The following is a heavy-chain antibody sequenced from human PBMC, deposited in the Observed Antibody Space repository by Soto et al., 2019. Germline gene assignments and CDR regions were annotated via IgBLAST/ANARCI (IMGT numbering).Heavy chain of an antibody. D-gene: IGHD3-3*01. V-gene: IGHV3-30-3*01. J-gene: IGHJ4*02. Sequence: PGGSLRLSCAASGFTFRSYAMHWVRQAPGKGLEWVAIISHDEIYKYYADSVKGRFTISRDNSKNTLYLQMNSLRTEDTAVYYCARALDFWSAYFDYWGQGSLVPVSS. CDR3: ARALDFWSAYFDY. CDR1: GFTFRSYA. CDR2: ISHDEIYK.